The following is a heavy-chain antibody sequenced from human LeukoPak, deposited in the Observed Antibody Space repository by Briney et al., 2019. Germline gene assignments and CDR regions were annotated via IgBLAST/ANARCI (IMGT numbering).Heavy chain of an antibody. J-gene: IGHJ6*03. D-gene: IGHD5-18*01. CDR2: IYYSGST. CDR3: ARGGYGLYYYYYYMDV. CDR1: GGSISSSSYY. V-gene: IGHV4-39*07. Sequence: SETLSLTCTVSGGSISSSSYYWGWIRQPPGKGLEWIGSIYYSGSTYYNPSLKSRVTISVDTSKNQFSLKLSSVTAADTAVYYCARGGYGLYYYYYYMDVWGKGTTVTVSS.